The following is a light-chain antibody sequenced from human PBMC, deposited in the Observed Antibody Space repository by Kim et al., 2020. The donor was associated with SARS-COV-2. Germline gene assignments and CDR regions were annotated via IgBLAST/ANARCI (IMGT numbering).Light chain of an antibody. CDR1: SSDVGPYNY. CDR3: NSYAGSYTWL. CDR2: DVS. J-gene: IGLJ3*02. Sequence: GQPVTISCTGTSSDVGPYNYVSWYQQHPGKAPKVMIYDVSERPSGVPDRFSGSKSGNTASLTISGLQAEDEADYYCNSYAGSYTWLFGGGTQLTVL. V-gene: IGLV2-11*03.